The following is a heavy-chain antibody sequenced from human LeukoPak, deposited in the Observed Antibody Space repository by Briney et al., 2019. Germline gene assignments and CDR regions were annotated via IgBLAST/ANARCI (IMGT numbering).Heavy chain of an antibody. CDR2: INHSGST. V-gene: IGHV4-34*01. D-gene: IGHD3-22*01. Sequence: SETLSLTCAVYGGSFSGYYWSWIRHPPGKGREWIGEINHSGSTNYNPSLKSRVTISVDTSKNQFSLKLSSVTAADTAVYYCARGFPYYYDSSGYCDYWGQGTLVTVSS. J-gene: IGHJ4*02. CDR1: GGSFSGYY. CDR3: ARGFPYYYDSSGYCDY.